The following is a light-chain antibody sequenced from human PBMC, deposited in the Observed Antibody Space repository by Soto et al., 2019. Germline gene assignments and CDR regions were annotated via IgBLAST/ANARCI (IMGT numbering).Light chain of an antibody. CDR2: RAV. Sequence: EIVLTQSPGTLSLSPGERATLSCRVSQSVRNDHVAWYQQKTGQAPRLLISRAVTRAIGIPDRFSGSGSGTGFTLTISSLEPEDFALYYCQQYGTTPWTFGQGTKV. V-gene: IGKV3-20*01. J-gene: IGKJ1*01. CDR3: QQYGTTPWT. CDR1: QSVRNDH.